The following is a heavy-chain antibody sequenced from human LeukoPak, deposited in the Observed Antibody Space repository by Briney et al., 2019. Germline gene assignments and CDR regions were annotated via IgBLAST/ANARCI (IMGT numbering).Heavy chain of an antibody. CDR3: ALCSGGSCYRGFDY. V-gene: IGHV1-8*03. D-gene: IGHD2-15*01. J-gene: IGHJ4*02. CDR2: MNPNSGNT. CDR1: GYTFTSYD. Sequence: GASVKVSCKASGYTFTSYDINWVRQATGQGLEWMGWMNPNSGNTGYAQKFQGRVTITRNTSISTAYMELSSLRSEDTAVYYCALCSGGSCYRGFDYWGQGTLVTVSS.